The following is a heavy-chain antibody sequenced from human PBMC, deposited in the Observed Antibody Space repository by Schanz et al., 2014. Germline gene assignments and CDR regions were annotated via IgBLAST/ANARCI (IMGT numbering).Heavy chain of an antibody. CDR1: GGSFSGYY. Sequence: QVQLQQWGAGLLKPSETLSLTCAVYGGSFSGYYWTWIRQPPGKGLEWIGEIHHSGSTNYNPSLKSRVTISMDTPKNQFPLQLPSVTAADTAVYYCARGGQGFGEPHQRLFEYWGPGTLVTVSS. V-gene: IGHV4-34*01. CDR2: IHHSGST. D-gene: IGHD3-10*01. CDR3: ARGGQGFGEPHQRLFEY. J-gene: IGHJ4*02.